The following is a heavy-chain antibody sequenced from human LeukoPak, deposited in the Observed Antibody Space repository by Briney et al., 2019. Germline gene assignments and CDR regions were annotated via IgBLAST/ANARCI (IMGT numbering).Heavy chain of an antibody. CDR3: ARELASIADAFDI. V-gene: IGHV3-53*01. D-gene: IGHD2-2*01. J-gene: IGHJ3*02. Sequence: PGGSLRLSCAASGLTVSSNYMSWARQAPGKGLEWVSVIYSGGSTYYADSVEGRFTISRDNSKNTLYFQMNSLRAEDTAVYYCARELASIADAFDIWGQGTMVTVFS. CDR2: IYSGGST. CDR1: GLTVSSNY.